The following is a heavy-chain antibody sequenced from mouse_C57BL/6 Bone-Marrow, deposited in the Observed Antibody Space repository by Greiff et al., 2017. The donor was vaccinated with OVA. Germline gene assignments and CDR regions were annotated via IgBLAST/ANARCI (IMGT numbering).Heavy chain of an antibody. CDR3: TTSNCSSYAMGY. Sequence: VQLQQSGADLVRPGASLKLSCTASGFNFPDDYMPWVQQRPEQGLEWIGWIDPDNGDTDYASKFQGKATITADTSATTAHLQLSSLTSAYTAVYSCTTSNCSSYAMGYRGQGTTATDSS. CDR1: GFNFPDDY. V-gene: IGHV14-4*01. D-gene: IGHD1-1*01. J-gene: IGHJ4*01. CDR2: IDPDNGDT.